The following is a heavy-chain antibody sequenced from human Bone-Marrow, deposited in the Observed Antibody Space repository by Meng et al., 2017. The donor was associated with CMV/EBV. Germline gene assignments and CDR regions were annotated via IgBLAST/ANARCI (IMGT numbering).Heavy chain of an antibody. V-gene: IGHV3-33*01. Sequence: FSGYGMPWVRQAPGKGLEGVAVIWYDGSNKSYADSVKGRFTISRDNSKNTLYLQMNSLRAEDTAVYYCARDRVGYSSGRGGHNWFDPWGQGTLVTVSS. J-gene: IGHJ5*02. CDR2: IWYDGSNK. D-gene: IGHD6-19*01. CDR3: ARDRVGYSSGRGGHNWFDP. CDR1: FSGYG.